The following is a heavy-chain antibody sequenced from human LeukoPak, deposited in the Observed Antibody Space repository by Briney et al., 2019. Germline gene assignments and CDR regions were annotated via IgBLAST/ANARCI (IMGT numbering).Heavy chain of an antibody. CDR2: SNGDGSST. V-gene: IGHV3-74*01. CDR1: GFTFSSYW. D-gene: IGHD2-15*01. Sequence: GGSLRLSCAASGFTFSSYWMHWVRQAPGKGLLWVSRSNGDGSSTAYADSVKGRFTISRDNAKNTLYLQMNSLRAEDAALYYCARAGYCSGGNCYSSYYDYWGQGILVTVSS. CDR3: ARAGYCSGGNCYSSYYDY. J-gene: IGHJ4*02.